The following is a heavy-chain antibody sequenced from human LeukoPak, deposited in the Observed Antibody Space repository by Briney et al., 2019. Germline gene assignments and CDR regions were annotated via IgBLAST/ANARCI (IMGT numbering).Heavy chain of an antibody. J-gene: IGHJ6*02. Sequence: GASVKVSCTASGYTFTSYYMHWVRQAPGQGLEWMGIINPSGGSTSYAQKFQGRVTMTRDTSTSTVYMELSSLRSEDTAVYYCAREPVVVPVAFKVDGMDVWGQGTTVTVSS. CDR2: INPSGGST. D-gene: IGHD2-2*01. V-gene: IGHV1-46*01. CDR1: GYTFTSYY. CDR3: AREPVVVPVAFKVDGMDV.